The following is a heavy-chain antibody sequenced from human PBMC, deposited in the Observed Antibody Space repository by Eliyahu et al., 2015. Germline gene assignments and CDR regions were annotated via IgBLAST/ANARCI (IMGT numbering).Heavy chain of an antibody. CDR3: ARVQGDTTHLTYYFHMDV. V-gene: IGHV3-21*01. D-gene: IGHD3-16*01. Sequence: EVQLVESGGALVQPGGSLRLSCAASGFTFSSFWMSWVRQAPGKGLEWVSSISSTTASIHYADSVKGRFTISRDNAKNSLYLQMNSLRAEDTAVFYCARVQGDTTHLTYYFHMDVWGKGTTVTVSS. J-gene: IGHJ6*03. CDR1: GFTFSSFW. CDR2: ISSTTASI.